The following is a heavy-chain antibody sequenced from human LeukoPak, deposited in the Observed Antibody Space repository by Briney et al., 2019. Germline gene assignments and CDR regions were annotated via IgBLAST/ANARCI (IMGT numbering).Heavy chain of an antibody. D-gene: IGHD3-10*01. V-gene: IGHV3-53*01. CDR2: IYSGGST. CDR3: YCGSGSDFDY. CDR1: GFIVSSMY. Sequence: GGSLRLSCAASGFIVSSMYMNWVRQAPGKGLEWVSVIYSGGSTYYADSVKGRFTIPRDKSKNTLYLQMNTLRAEDTAVYYCYCGSGSDFDYWGQGTLVTVSS. J-gene: IGHJ4*02.